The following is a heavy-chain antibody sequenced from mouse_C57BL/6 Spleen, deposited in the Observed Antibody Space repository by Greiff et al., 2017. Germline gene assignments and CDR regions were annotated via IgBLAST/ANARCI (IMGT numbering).Heavy chain of an antibody. Sequence: VQLQQPGAELVKPGASVKMSCKASGYTFTSYWITWVKQRPGQGLEWIGDIYPGSGSTNYNEKVKSKATLAVDTSSSTAYMQLSRLTSEDSAVYYCARSDYDCYYRCYFDVWGTGTTVTVSS. D-gene: IGHD2-3*01. CDR2: IYPGSGST. V-gene: IGHV1-55*01. CDR1: GYTFTSYW. CDR3: ARSDYDCYYRCYFDV. J-gene: IGHJ1*03.